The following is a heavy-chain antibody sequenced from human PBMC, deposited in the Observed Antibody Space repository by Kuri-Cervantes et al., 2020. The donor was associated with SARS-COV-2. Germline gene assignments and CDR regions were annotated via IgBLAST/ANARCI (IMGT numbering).Heavy chain of an antibody. CDR3: ARAGITGTTFYFDY. CDR2: ISYDGNRR. CDR1: GFTFRSYA. D-gene: IGHD1-7*01. V-gene: IGHV3-30*07. Sequence: GESLKISCAASGFTFRSYAMHWVRQAPGKGLEWVAVISYDGNRRYYADSVKGRFSISRENSNNTLYLQMNSLRAEDTAVYYCARAGITGTTFYFDYWGQGTLVTVSS. J-gene: IGHJ4*02.